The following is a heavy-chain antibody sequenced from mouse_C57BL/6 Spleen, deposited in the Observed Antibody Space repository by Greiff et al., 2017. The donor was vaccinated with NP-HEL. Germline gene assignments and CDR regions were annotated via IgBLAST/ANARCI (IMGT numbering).Heavy chain of an antibody. V-gene: IGHV1-18*01. CDR2: INPNNGGT. J-gene: IGHJ1*03. CDR1: GYTFTDYN. CDR3: ARYYYGSSYVWYFDV. D-gene: IGHD1-1*01. Sequence: EVQLQESGPELVKPGASVKIPCKASGYTFTDYNMDWVKQSHGKSLEWIGDINPNNGGTIYNQKFKGKATLTVDKSSSTAYMELRSLTSEDTAVYYCARYYYGSSYVWYFDVWGTGTTVTVSS.